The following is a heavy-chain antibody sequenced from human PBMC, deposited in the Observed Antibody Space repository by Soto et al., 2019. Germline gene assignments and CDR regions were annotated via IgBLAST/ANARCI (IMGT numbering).Heavy chain of an antibody. V-gene: IGHV1-69*02. J-gene: IGHJ3*01. CDR3: SIGRWSPETFDV. CDR2: IIPMLPVT. CDR1: GGTFNTYT. Sequence: QVHLIQSGAEVKKPGSSVKVSCKAAGGTFNTYTLFWVRQAPGHGLEWMGRIIPMLPVTNSAQKFQGRLTLTAHKSTGTAFMVLTSLTSDDTAVYYCSIGRWSPETFDVWGQGTMVTVSS.